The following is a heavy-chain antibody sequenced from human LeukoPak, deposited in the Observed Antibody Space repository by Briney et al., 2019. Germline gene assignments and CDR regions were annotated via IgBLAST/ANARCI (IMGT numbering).Heavy chain of an antibody. CDR1: GFTVSSNY. CDR3: ARDQWGIAVAGIDRTGDAFDI. V-gene: IGHV3-66*01. J-gene: IGHJ3*02. Sequence: GGSLRLSCAASGFTVSSNYMSWVRQAPGKGLEWVSVIYSGRSTYYADSVKGRFTISRDNSKNTLYLQMNSLRAEDTAVYYCARDQWGIAVAGIDRTGDAFDIWGQGTMVTVSS. CDR2: IYSGRST. D-gene: IGHD6-19*01.